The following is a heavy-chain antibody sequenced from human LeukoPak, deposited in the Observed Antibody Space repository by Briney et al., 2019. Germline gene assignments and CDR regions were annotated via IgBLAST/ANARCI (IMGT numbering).Heavy chain of an antibody. CDR2: ISWNSRSI. D-gene: IGHD3-9*01. V-gene: IGHV3-9*01. CDR1: GFTFDDYA. Sequence: GGSLRLSCAASGFTFDDYAMHWVRQAPGKGLEWVSGISWNSRSIIYADSVKGRFTISRDNAKSSLYLQMNSLRAEDTAVYYCARSPDILTGTTWFDPWGQGTLVTVSS. CDR3: ARSPDILTGTTWFDP. J-gene: IGHJ5*02.